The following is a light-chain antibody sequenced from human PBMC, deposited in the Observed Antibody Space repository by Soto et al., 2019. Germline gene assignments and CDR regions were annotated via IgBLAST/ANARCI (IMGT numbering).Light chain of an antibody. V-gene: IGKV4-1*01. CDR2: WAS. CDR1: QSLLFNSNTKTY. CDR3: QQYYSTPYT. Sequence: DIVMTQSPDSLAVSLGERATVNCQSSQSLLFNSNTKTYLAWYQQKPGQPPKLLIYWASTRESGVPDRFSGSGSGTDFTLTITSLQAEDVAVYYCQQYYSTPYTFGQGTKLEIK. J-gene: IGKJ2*01.